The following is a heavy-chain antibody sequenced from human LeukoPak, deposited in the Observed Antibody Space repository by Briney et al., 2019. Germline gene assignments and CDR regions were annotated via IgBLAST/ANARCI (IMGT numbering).Heavy chain of an antibody. Sequence: GGSLRLSCAASGFTFDNSAIHWVRQAPGKGLEWVSLISGDGGSTYYADSMKGRFTISSHNSKNSLYLQMKRLRTEDTALYYCARDSQEFFQHWGQGTLVTVSS. V-gene: IGHV3-43*02. J-gene: IGHJ1*01. CDR2: ISGDGGST. CDR3: ARDSQEFFQH. CDR1: GFTFDNSA.